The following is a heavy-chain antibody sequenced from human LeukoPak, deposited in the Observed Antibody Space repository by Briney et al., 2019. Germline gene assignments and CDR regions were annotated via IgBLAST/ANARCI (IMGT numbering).Heavy chain of an antibody. CDR2: FDPEDGET. V-gene: IGHV1-24*01. Sequence: SVKVSCKASGGTFSSYAISWVRQAPGKGLEWMGGFDPEDGETIYAQKFQGRVTMTEDTSTDTAYMELSSLKSEDTAVYYCATGRRAVTADYWGQGTLVTVSS. CDR3: ATGRRAVTADY. CDR1: GGTFSSYA. J-gene: IGHJ4*02. D-gene: IGHD5-18*01.